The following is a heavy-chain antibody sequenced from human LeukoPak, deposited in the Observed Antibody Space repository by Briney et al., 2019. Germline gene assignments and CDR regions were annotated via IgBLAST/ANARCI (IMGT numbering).Heavy chain of an antibody. J-gene: IGHJ4*02. D-gene: IGHD1-26*01. V-gene: IGHV6-1*01. CDR1: GDSVSNNSAA. CDR2: TYYRSKWYN. Sequence: SQTLSLICAISGDSVSNNSAAWTWIRQSPSRGLEWLGRTYYRSKWYNDYAVSVKSRITINPDTSKNHFSLQLNSVTPEDTAVYYCARGRKWGESGFDYWGQGTLVTAPS. CDR3: ARGRKWGESGFDY.